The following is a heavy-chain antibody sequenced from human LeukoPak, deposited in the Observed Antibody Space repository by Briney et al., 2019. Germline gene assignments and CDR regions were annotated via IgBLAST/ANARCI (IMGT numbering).Heavy chain of an antibody. Sequence: PGGSLRLSCAASGFTFSSYAMHWVRQAPGKGLEWVAVISYDGSNKYYADSVKGRFTISRDNSKNTLYLQMNSLRAEDTAVYYCARDLTGATLDHWGQGTLVTVSS. CDR2: ISYDGSNK. V-gene: IGHV3-30*04. D-gene: IGHD1-26*01. CDR1: GFTFSSYA. CDR3: ARDLTGATLDH. J-gene: IGHJ4*02.